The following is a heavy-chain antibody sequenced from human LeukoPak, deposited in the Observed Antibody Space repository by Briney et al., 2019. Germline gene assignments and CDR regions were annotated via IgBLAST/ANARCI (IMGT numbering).Heavy chain of an antibody. CDR2: INPNSGGT. V-gene: IGHV1-2*02. CDR1: GYTFSGFY. Sequence: ASVKVSCKASGYTFSGFYTHRVRQAPGQGLEWMGWINPNSGGTNYAQRFQGAVTLTRDTSISTVYMEVSRLKSDDTAVFYCARGGFWSGYSIDYWGQGTLATVSS. J-gene: IGHJ4*02. D-gene: IGHD3-3*01. CDR3: ARGGFWSGYSIDY.